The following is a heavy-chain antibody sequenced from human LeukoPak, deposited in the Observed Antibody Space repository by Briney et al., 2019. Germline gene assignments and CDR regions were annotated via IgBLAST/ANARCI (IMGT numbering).Heavy chain of an antibody. D-gene: IGHD6-19*01. CDR1: GFTFSTYD. J-gene: IGHJ4*02. V-gene: IGHV3-13*04. Sequence: GGSLRLSCAASGFTFSTYDMHWVRQVTGKGLEWVSTVDATGDTFYSGSVKGRFIISREDAKNSLYLQMNSLRAGDTAVYYCARWDSSGHSFDYWGQGTLVSVSS. CDR3: ARWDSSGHSFDY. CDR2: VDATGDT.